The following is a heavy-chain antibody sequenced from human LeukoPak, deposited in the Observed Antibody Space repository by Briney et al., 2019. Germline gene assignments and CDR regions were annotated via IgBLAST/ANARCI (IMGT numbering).Heavy chain of an antibody. CDR1: GGSFSGYY. Sequence: SETLSLTCAVYGGSFSGYYWSWIRQPPGKGLEWIGEINHSGSTNYNPSLKSRVTISVDTSKNQFSLKLSSVTAADTAVYYCARGPNDYDFWSGYSEQFDYWGQGTPVTVSS. D-gene: IGHD3-3*01. CDR2: INHSGST. V-gene: IGHV4-34*01. CDR3: ARGPNDYDFWSGYSEQFDY. J-gene: IGHJ4*02.